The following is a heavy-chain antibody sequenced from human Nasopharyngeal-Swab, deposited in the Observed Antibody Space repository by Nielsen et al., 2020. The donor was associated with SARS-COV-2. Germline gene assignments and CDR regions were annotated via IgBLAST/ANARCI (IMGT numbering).Heavy chain of an antibody. D-gene: IGHD6-19*01. CDR3: ARERRYSSGWSYYYYGMDV. V-gene: IGHV4-31*03. CDR1: GGSISSGGYY. Sequence: SETLSLTCSVSGGSISSGGYYWSWIRQHPGKGLEWIGYIYYSGSTYYNPSLKSRVTISVDTSENQFSLKLSSVTAADTAVYYCARERRYSSGWSYYYYGMDVWGQGTTVTVSS. J-gene: IGHJ6*02. CDR2: IYYSGST.